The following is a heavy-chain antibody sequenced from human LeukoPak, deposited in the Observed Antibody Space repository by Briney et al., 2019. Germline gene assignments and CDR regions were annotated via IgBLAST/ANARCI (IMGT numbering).Heavy chain of an antibody. CDR1: GYTFTSYG. CDR3: ARGSSTRGPYYYGMDV. CDR2: ISAYNGNT. Sequence: ASVKVSCKASGYTFTSYGISWVRQAPGQGLEWMGWISAYNGNTNYAQKLQGRVTMTTDTSTSTAYMELRSLRSEDTAVYYCARGSSTRGPYYYGMDVWGQGTTVTVSS. J-gene: IGHJ6*02. V-gene: IGHV1-18*01. D-gene: IGHD2-2*01.